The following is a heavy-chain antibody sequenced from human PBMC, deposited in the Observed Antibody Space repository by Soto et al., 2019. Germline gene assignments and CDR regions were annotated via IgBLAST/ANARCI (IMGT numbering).Heavy chain of an antibody. Sequence: QVQLVQSGAEVKKPGASVKVSCKASGYTFTSYGISWVRQAPGQGLEWMGWISAYNGNTNYAQKLQGRVTMTTDTSTSTAYMELRSLRSDATAVYYWASSIAAAGIDYGMDVWGQGTTVTVSS. CDR3: ASSIAAAGIDYGMDV. V-gene: IGHV1-18*01. CDR1: GYTFTSYG. D-gene: IGHD6-13*01. J-gene: IGHJ6*02. CDR2: ISAYNGNT.